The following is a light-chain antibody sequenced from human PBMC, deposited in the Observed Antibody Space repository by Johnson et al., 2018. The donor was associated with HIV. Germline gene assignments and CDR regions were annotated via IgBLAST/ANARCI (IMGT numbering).Light chain of an antibody. CDR3: GTWDNSLIARYV. CDR2: DNN. J-gene: IGLJ1*01. CDR1: SSNIGNNY. Sequence: QAVLTQPPSVSAAPGQKVTISCSGSSSNIGNNYVSWYQQLPGTAPKLLIYDNNKRPSGIPDRFSGSKSGTSATLCITGLQTGDEADYYCGTWDNSLIARYVFGTGTKVTVL. V-gene: IGLV1-51*01.